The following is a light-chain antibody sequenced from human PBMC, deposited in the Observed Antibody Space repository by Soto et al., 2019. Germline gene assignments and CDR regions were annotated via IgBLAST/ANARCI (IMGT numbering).Light chain of an antibody. CDR3: QNYNSAPQLT. V-gene: IGKV1-27*01. Sequence: DIQMTQSPSSLSASVGDRVTIACRASQGISNYLAWYQQKPGKVPKLLICTASTLQPGVPSRFSGSGSGTDFTLPIISLQPEDVATSYCQNYNSAPQLTFGGGTKVEI. CDR2: TAS. J-gene: IGKJ4*01. CDR1: QGISNY.